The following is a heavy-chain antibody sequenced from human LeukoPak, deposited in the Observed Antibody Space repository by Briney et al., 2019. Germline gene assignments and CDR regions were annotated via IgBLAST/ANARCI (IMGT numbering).Heavy chain of an antibody. J-gene: IGHJ3*02. D-gene: IGHD4-17*01. Sequence: PGGSLRLSCAASGFTFSSYKINWVRQAPGKGLEWVSYIDSSGSTIYYADSVKGRFTVSRDNAKNSLYLQMNSLRAEDTAMYYCARDDTTGGAFDIWGQGTMVTVSS. V-gene: IGHV3-48*03. CDR3: ARDDTTGGAFDI. CDR1: GFTFSSYK. CDR2: IDSSGSTI.